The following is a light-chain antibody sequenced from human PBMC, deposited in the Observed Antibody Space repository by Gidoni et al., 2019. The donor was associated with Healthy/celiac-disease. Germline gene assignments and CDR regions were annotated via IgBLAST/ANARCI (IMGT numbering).Light chain of an antibody. CDR2: AAS. J-gene: IGKJ1*01. CDR1: QSISSY. CDR3: QQSYSTPRT. V-gene: IGKV1-39*01. Sequence: DIQMTQSPSSLSASVGDRVTITCRASQSISSYLNWYQQKPVKAPKLLIYAASSLQSGVPSRFSGSGSGTDFTLTISSLQPEDFATYYCQQSYSTPRTCGQGTQVETK.